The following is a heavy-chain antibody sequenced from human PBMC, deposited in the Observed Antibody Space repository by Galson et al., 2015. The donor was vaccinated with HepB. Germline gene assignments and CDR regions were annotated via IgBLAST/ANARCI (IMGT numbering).Heavy chain of an antibody. J-gene: IGHJ6*02. D-gene: IGHD3-10*01. CDR3: AKLWFGESYGMDV. CDR1: GFTFSSYG. V-gene: IGHV3-30*02. CDR2: IRYDGSNK. Sequence: SLRLSCAASGFTFSSYGMHWVRQAPGKGLEWVAFIRYDGSNKYYADSVKGRFTISRDNSKNTLYLQMNSLRAEDTAVYYCAKLWFGESYGMDVWGQGTTVTVSS.